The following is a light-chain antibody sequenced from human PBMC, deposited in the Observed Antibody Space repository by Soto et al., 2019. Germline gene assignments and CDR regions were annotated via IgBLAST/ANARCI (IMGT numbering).Light chain of an antibody. J-gene: IGKJ1*01. CDR1: QGIRSD. V-gene: IGKV1-6*01. CDR3: LQDYNFPWA. Sequence: IQMTQSPSSLSASVGDRVTISCRASQGIRSDLAWYQQKPGKVPKLLIYGASKLEGGVPSRFSGSGFGTDFTLTISSLQPEDFATYYCLQDYNFPWAFGQGTKVAIK. CDR2: GAS.